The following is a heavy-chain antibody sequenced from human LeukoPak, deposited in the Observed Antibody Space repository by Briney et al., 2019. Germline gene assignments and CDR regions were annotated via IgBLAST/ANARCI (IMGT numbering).Heavy chain of an antibody. V-gene: IGHV5-51*01. CDR3: ARGVDFWSGSPYFDF. D-gene: IGHD3-3*01. J-gene: IGHJ4*02. CDR1: GYSFNSYY. CDR2: TYPGDPET. Sequence: GESLKISCKGSGYSFNSYYIGWVRQMPGKGLEWMGSTYPGDPETRYSPSLEGQVTISLDRSITTAYLQWSSLKASDTAMYYCARGVDFWSGSPYFDFWGQGSLVTVS.